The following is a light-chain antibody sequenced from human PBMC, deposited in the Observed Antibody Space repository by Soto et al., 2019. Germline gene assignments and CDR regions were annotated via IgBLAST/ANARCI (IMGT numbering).Light chain of an antibody. Sequence: RVVTQSPATVSVSPGERATLSCRADQSLTSNLAWYQQKPGQAPRLLIYDASTRATGIPTRFSGSGSGTEFTLTISSLQSEDFAVYYCLQYHNWPRTFGQGTKVDIK. CDR1: QSLTSN. CDR2: DAS. V-gene: IGKV3-15*01. J-gene: IGKJ1*01. CDR3: LQYHNWPRT.